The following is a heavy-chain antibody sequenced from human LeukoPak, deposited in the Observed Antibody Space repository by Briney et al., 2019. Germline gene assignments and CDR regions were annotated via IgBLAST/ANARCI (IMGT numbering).Heavy chain of an antibody. D-gene: IGHD4-23*01. V-gene: IGHV3-7*01. CDR3: AREVTPYY. J-gene: IGHJ4*02. CDR2: IKQDGSEK. Sequence: GGSLRLSCVASGFTFSDYYMTGVRQPPGKGLEWVANIKQDGSEKYYVDSVKGRFTISRDNANNSLFLQMNSLRAEDTAVYYYAREVTPYYWGQGTLVTVSS. CDR1: GFTFSDYY.